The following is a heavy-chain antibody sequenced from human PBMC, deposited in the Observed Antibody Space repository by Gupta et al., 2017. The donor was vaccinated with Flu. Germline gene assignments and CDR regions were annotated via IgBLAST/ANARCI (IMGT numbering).Heavy chain of an antibody. CDR2: MSPQSGNT. Sequence: QAQLVQSGAEVKKPGASVRVSCKASGYSFISHDINWVRQATGQRPEWMGWMSPQSGNTGYAHKFWDRVTMTRNTSISTAYMELSSLRSEDTAVYYCVGRSDFHLWGQGTMVTVSS. CDR3: VGRSDFHL. CDR1: GYSFISHD. J-gene: IGHJ3*01. V-gene: IGHV1-8*01. D-gene: IGHD2-15*01.